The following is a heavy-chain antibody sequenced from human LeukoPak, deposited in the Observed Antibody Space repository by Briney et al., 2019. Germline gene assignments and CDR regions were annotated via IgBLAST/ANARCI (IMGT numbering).Heavy chain of an antibody. V-gene: IGHV4-59*01. J-gene: IGHJ2*01. D-gene: IGHD1-26*01. CDR2: IYYSGST. CDR1: GGSISSYY. Sequence: SETLSLTCTVSGGSISSYYWSWIRQPPGKGLEWIGYIYYSGSTNHNPSLKSRVTISVDTSKNQFSLKLSSVTAADTAVYYCARLGATQYWYFDLWGRGTLVTVSS. CDR3: ARLGATQYWYFDL.